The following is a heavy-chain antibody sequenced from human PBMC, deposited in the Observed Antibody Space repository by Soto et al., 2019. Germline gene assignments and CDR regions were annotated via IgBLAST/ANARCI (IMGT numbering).Heavy chain of an antibody. CDR2: IYYSGST. CDR3: ARGRWLQLDY. V-gene: IGHV4-61*01. J-gene: IGHJ4*02. Sequence: SETLSLTCTVSGGSVSSGSYYWSWIRQPPGKGLEWIGYIYYSGSTNYNPSLKSRVTISVDTSKNQFSLKLSSVTAADTAVYYCARGRWLQLDYWVQGTLVTVSS. D-gene: IGHD5-12*01. CDR1: GGSVSSGSYY.